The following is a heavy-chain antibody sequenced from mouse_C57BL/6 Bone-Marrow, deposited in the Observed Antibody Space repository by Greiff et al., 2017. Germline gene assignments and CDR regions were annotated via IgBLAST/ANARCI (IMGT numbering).Heavy chain of an antibody. CDR1: GYTFTSYW. D-gene: IGHD1-1*01. CDR2: IYPGSGST. J-gene: IGHJ4*01. V-gene: IGHV1-55*01. Sequence: QVQLQQPGAELVKPGASVKMSCKASGYTFTSYWITWVKQRPGQGLEWIGEIYPGSGSTNYNEKFKSKATLTVDTSSSTAYMQLSSLTSEDSAVYYGYSWARRHHYAMDYWGQGTSVTVSS. CDR3: YSWARRHHYAMDY.